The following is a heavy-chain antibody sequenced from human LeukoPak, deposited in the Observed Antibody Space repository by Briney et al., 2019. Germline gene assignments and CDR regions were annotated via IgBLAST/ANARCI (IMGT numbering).Heavy chain of an antibody. V-gene: IGHV4-34*01. Sequence: PSETLSLTCAVYGGAFSGYYWSWTRQPPGKGLEWIGEINHSGDTKYNPSLKSRVSMSVDVSKDQFSLKLTSLTAADTAVYYCARGSRNYNNYEGADYWGQGTLVTVSS. D-gene: IGHD4-11*01. J-gene: IGHJ4*02. CDR2: INHSGDT. CDR3: ARGSRNYNNYEGADY. CDR1: GGAFSGYY.